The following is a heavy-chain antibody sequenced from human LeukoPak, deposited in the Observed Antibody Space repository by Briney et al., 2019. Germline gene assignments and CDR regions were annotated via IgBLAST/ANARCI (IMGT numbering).Heavy chain of an antibody. Sequence: ASVKVSCKASGYTFTSYGISWVRQAPGQGLEWMGWISAYNGNTNYAQKLQGRVTMTTDTSTSTAYMELRSLRSDDTAVYYCARDQIPYGSGFDAFDIWGQGTMVTVSS. V-gene: IGHV1-18*01. CDR1: GYTFTSYG. CDR3: ARDQIPYGSGFDAFDI. J-gene: IGHJ3*02. CDR2: ISAYNGNT. D-gene: IGHD3-10*01.